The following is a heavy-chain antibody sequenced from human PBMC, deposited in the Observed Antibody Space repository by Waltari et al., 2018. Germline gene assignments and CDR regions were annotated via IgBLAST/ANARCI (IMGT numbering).Heavy chain of an antibody. CDR1: GGSFSDSY. J-gene: IGHJ4*02. CDR3: ARRRSLPHPYYFDY. CDR2: INHSGNT. V-gene: IGHV4-34*01. Sequence: QVHLQQWGEGLLKPSATLSLTCAVYGGSFSDSYWSWIRQPPGKGLEWIGEINHSGNTNYNPFLKSRVTTSVDTSKTQFSLKVTSVTAADTAVYYCARRRSLPHPYYFDYWGQGTLVTVSS.